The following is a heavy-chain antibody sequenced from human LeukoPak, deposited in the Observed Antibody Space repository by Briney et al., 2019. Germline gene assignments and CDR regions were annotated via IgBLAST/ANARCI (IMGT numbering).Heavy chain of an antibody. V-gene: IGHV4-4*07. Sequence: SETLSLTCTVSGGSISSYYWSWIRQPAGKGLEWIGRIYTSGSTNYNPSLKSRVTMTVDTSKNQFSLKLSSVTAADTAVYYCARGAAVDCRGRCAGPFDPWGQGTLVTISS. CDR2: IYTSGST. CDR3: ARGAAVDCRGRCAGPFDP. D-gene: IGHD2-21*02. J-gene: IGHJ5*02. CDR1: GGSISSYY.